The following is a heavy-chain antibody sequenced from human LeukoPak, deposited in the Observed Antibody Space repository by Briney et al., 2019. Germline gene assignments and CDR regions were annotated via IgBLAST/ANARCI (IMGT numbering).Heavy chain of an antibody. CDR1: GYTFTSYD. CDR2: MNPNSGNT. CDR3: AAMLNYYDSSGYYYADY. J-gene: IGHJ4*02. Sequence: ASVKVSCKASGYTFTSYDINWVRQATGQGLEWMGWMNPNSGNTGYAQKFQGRVTMTRNTSISTAYMELSSLRSEDTAVYYCAAMLNYYDSSGYYYADYWGQGTLVTVSS. D-gene: IGHD3-22*01. V-gene: IGHV1-8*01.